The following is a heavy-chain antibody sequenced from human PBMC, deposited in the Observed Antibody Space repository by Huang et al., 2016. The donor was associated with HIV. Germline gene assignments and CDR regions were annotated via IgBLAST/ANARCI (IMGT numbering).Heavy chain of an antibody. CDR1: EYTLTELS. CDR2: FDPEIGET. J-gene: IGHJ4*02. D-gene: IGHD3-9*01. Sequence: QVQLVQSRAEVKKPGASVKVSCKVSEYTLTELSIHWVRQPPGKALEWRGGFDPEIGETSYAQEFQGRVTMTEDTSTETAFMELSGLRPEDTAVYYCATGFDVFFDFWGQGTLVTVSS. CDR3: ATGFDVFFDF. V-gene: IGHV1-24*01.